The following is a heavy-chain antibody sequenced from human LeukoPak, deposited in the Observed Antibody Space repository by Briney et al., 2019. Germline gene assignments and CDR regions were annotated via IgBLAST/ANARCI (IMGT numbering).Heavy chain of an antibody. CDR2: IYYSGST. D-gene: IGHD3-10*01. CDR1: GGSISGFY. J-gene: IGHJ6*03. Sequence: PSETLSLTCTVSGGSISGFYWSWIRQPPGKGLEWIGYIYYSGSTNYNPSLKSRVTISVGTSKNQFSLKLSSVTAADTAVYYCARSIPGMVRGVEYYYYYMDVWGKGTTVTISS. CDR3: ARSIPGMVRGVEYYYYYMDV. V-gene: IGHV4-59*01.